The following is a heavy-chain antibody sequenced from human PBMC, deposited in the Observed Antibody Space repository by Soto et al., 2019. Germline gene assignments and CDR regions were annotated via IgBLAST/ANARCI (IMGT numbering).Heavy chain of an antibody. V-gene: IGHV2-5*02. Sequence: QITLKESGPTLVKPTQTLTLTCTFSGFSLSTSGEGVGWIRQPPGKPLEWLALIYWDDDKRYSPSLKSRLTITKDTSKTQVVLTMTNMDTVDTATYYCADRRDGLEPHDAFDIWGQGTMVTVSS. CDR3: ADRRDGLEPHDAFDI. CDR2: IYWDDDK. CDR1: GFSLSTSGEG. J-gene: IGHJ3*02.